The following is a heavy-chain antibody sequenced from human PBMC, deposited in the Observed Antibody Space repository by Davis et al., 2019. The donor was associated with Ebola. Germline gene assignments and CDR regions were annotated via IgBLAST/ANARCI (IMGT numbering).Heavy chain of an antibody. CDR2: IGTAGDT. J-gene: IGHJ4*02. D-gene: IGHD2-2*01. CDR1: GFSFRTYD. CDR3: VRPAFGSHYFDY. V-gene: IGHV3-13*01. Sequence: GKSLKISCAASGFSFRTYDMHWVRHVTGKTLEWVSAIGTAGDTYYPASVKGRFTISRENARNSLYLQMNSLKTEDPAVYYCVRPAFGSHYFDYWGQGILVTVSS.